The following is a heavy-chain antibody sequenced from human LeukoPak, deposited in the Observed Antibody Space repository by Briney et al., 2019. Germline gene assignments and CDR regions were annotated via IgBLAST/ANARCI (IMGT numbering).Heavy chain of an antibody. CDR1: GGSFSGYY. Sequence: SETLSLTCAVYGGSFSGYYWSWIRQPPGKGLEWIGEINHSGSTNYNPSLKSRVTISVDTSKNQFSLKLSSVTAADTAVYYCARGLAAAGNYGMDVWGKGTTVTVFS. CDR3: ARGLAAAGNYGMDV. D-gene: IGHD6-13*01. J-gene: IGHJ6*04. V-gene: IGHV4-34*01. CDR2: INHSGST.